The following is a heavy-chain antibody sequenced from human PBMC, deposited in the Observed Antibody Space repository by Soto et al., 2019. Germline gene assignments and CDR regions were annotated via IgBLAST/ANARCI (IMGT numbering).Heavy chain of an antibody. CDR1: GGSISSGGYY. D-gene: IGHD3-10*01. CDR3: ARDLRFRGFYGMDV. V-gene: IGHV4-31*03. Sequence: PSETLSLTCTVSGGSISSGGYYWSWIRQHPGKGLEWIGYIYYIGGTYYNPSLKSRVTISVDTSKNQFSLKLSSVTAADTAAYYCARDLRFRGFYGMDVWGQGTTVTVSS. CDR2: IYYIGGT. J-gene: IGHJ6*02.